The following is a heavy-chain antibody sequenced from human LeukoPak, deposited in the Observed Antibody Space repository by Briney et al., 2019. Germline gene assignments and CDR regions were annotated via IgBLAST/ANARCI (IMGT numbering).Heavy chain of an antibody. J-gene: IGHJ6*02. Sequence: ASVKVSCKASGYSFTSCGISCVRQAPGQGLEWMGWISAYNGNTNYAQKLQGRVTMTTDTSTSTAYMELRSLRSDDTAVYYCAREEGYYYYGMDVWGQGTTVTVSS. CDR1: GYSFTSCG. CDR3: AREEGYYYYGMDV. V-gene: IGHV1-18*01. CDR2: ISAYNGNT.